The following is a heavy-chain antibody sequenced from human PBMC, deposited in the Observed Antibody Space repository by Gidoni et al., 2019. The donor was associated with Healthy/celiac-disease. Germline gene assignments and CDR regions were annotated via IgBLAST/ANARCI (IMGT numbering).Heavy chain of an antibody. CDR2: MDPSDSYT. CDR1: GYSFTSYW. J-gene: IGHJ4*02. CDR3: ARHVGTGDLSDY. D-gene: IGHD7-27*01. Sequence: EVQLVQSGAEVKKPGESLRIACKGSGYSFTSYWIGGVRRMPGKGLEWMGRMDPSDSYTNYSPSFQGHVTISADKSISTAYLQWSSLKASDTAMYYCARHVGTGDLSDYWGQGTLVTVSS. V-gene: IGHV5-10-1*03.